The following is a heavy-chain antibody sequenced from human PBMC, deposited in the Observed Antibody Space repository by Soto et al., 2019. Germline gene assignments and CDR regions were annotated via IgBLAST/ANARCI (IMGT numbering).Heavy chain of an antibody. Sequence: GASVKVSCKASGGTFSSYAISWVRQAPGQGLEWMGGIIPIFGTANYAQKFQGRVTITADESTGTAYMELSSLRSEDTAVSYCARKVSSWCYFDYWGQGTLVTVSS. CDR3: ARKVSSWCYFDY. J-gene: IGHJ4*02. CDR1: GGTFSSYA. CDR2: IIPIFGTA. D-gene: IGHD6-13*01. V-gene: IGHV1-69*13.